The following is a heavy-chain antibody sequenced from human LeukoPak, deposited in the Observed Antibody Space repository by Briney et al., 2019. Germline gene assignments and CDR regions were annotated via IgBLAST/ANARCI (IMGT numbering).Heavy chain of an antibody. Sequence: GGSLRLSCAASGFTFSNAWMSWVRQAPGKGPEWVGRIRTKSKGTKEYAAPVKGRFTISRDDSKNTLYLQRNSLESEDTAVYYCTIDSNSGWTGYWGQGTLVTVSS. J-gene: IGHJ4*02. CDR2: IRTKSKGTK. CDR3: TIDSNSGWTGY. V-gene: IGHV3-15*01. D-gene: IGHD6-19*01. CDR1: GFTFSNAW.